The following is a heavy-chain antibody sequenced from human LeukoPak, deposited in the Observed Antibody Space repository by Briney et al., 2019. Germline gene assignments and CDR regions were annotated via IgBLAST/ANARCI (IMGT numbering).Heavy chain of an antibody. CDR1: GFTFDDYA. J-gene: IGHJ4*02. V-gene: IGHV3-9*01. D-gene: IGHD2-2*01. CDR2: ISWNSGSI. CDR3: AKDQSVVVPAAMNGFDY. Sequence: GGSLRLSCAASGFTFDDYAMHWVRQAPGKGLEWVSGISWNSGSIGYADSVKGRFTISRDNSKNTLYLQMNSLRAEDTAVYYCAKDQSVVVPAAMNGFDYWGQGTLVTVSS.